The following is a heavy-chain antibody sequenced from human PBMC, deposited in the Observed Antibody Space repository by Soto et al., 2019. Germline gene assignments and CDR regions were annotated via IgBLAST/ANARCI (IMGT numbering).Heavy chain of an antibody. Sequence: ASVKVSCKASGYTFTSYGITWVRQAPGQGLEWMGWISAHNGDTTYAQKFQGRVTMTTDTSTHTAYMELRSLRSDDTAVYFCARVRLSLFDYWGQGTLVTVSS. V-gene: IGHV1-18*04. J-gene: IGHJ4*02. CDR1: GYTFTSYG. CDR2: ISAHNGDT. D-gene: IGHD3-10*01. CDR3: ARVRLSLFDY.